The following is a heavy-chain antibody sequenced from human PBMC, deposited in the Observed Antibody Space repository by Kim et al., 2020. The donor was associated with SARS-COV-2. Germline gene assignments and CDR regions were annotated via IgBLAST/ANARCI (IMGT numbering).Heavy chain of an antibody. V-gene: IGHV3-23*01. Sequence: SVKGRFTISRDKARNTLYLQMNSLRAEDTAVYYCAKRYCSGGTCYSGAEYWGQGTQVTVSS. J-gene: IGHJ4*02. D-gene: IGHD2-15*01. CDR3: AKRYCSGGTCYSGAEY.